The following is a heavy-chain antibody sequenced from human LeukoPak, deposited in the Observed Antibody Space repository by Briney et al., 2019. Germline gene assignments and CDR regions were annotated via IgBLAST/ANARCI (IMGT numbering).Heavy chain of an antibody. CDR2: IYYSGST. CDR1: GGSISSYY. J-gene: IGHJ6*03. CDR3: VRVIGAPNYYYYMDV. Sequence: SETLSLTCTVSGGSISSYYWSWIRQPPGKGLEWIGYIYYSGSTNYNPSLKGRVTISVDTSKNQFSLKLSSVTAADTAVYYCVRVIGAPNYYYYMDVWGKGTTVTVSS. V-gene: IGHV4-59*01. D-gene: IGHD3-22*01.